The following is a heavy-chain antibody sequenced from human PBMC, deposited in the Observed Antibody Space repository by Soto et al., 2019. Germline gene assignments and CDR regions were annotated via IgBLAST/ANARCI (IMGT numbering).Heavy chain of an antibody. CDR1: DGSFSGYY. V-gene: IGHV4-34*01. D-gene: IGHD3-10*01. CDR2: VNHSGSN. J-gene: IGHJ5*02. CDR3: ARGRIGYYGSWSYNWFEP. Sequence: QVQLQQWGAGLLKPSETLSLTCAVYDGSFSGYYWSWCRQPPGKGREWSGEVNHSGSNNYNTSLQSRVTISVDTSKIQFSLKLSSVTAADTAVYYCARGRIGYYGSWSYNWFEPWGQGTLVTVSS.